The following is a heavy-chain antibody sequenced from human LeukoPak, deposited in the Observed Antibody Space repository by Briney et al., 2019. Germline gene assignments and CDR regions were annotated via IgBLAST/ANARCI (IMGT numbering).Heavy chain of an antibody. CDR3: ARKSPSPNWFDP. CDR2: IYHSGST. CDR1: GGSISSSNW. J-gene: IGHJ5*02. V-gene: IGHV4-4*02. Sequence: PSETLSLTCAVSGGSISSSNWWSWVRQPPGKGLEWIGEIYHSGSTNYNPSLKSRVTISVDTSKNQFSLKLSSVTAADTAVYYCARKSPSPNWFDPWGQGTLVTVSS.